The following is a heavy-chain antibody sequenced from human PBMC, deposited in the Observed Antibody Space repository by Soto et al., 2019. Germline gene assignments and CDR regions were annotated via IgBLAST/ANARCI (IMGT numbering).Heavy chain of an antibody. Sequence: SETLSLTCAVYGGSFSGYYWSWIRQPPGKGLEWIGEINHSGSTNYNPSLKSRVTISVDTSKNQFSLKLSSVTAADTAVYYCARGVGYCSSTSCYAYYYYYYYMDVWGKGTTVTVSS. J-gene: IGHJ6*03. CDR1: GGSFSGYY. V-gene: IGHV4-34*01. CDR3: ARGVGYCSSTSCYAYYYYYYYMDV. D-gene: IGHD2-2*01. CDR2: INHSGST.